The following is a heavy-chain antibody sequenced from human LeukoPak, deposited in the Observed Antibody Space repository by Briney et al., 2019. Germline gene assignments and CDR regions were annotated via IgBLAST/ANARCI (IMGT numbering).Heavy chain of an antibody. D-gene: IGHD5-18*01. V-gene: IGHV3-21*01. CDR3: ARSVDTAIIDY. Sequence: EGSLRLSCAASGFTFSSYSMNWVRQAPGKGLEWVSSISSSSSYIYYADSVKGRFTISRDNAKNSLYLQMYSLRAEDTAVYYCARSVDTAIIDYWGQGTLVTVSS. CDR2: ISSSSSYI. J-gene: IGHJ4*02. CDR1: GFTFSSYS.